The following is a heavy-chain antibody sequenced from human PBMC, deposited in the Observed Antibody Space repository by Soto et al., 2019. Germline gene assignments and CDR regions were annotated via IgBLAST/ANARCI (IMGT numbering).Heavy chain of an antibody. Sequence: SETLSLTCTVSGSSISSGGYYWSWIRQHPGKGLEWIGYIYYSGSTYYNPSLKSRVTISVDTSKNQFSLKLSSVTAADSAVYYCARDYGYCDATLRDVLAICGQGSSVT. D-gene: IGHD4-17*01. V-gene: IGHV4-31*03. CDR2: IYYSGST. CDR3: ARDYGYCDATLRDVLAI. CDR1: GSSISSGGYY. J-gene: IGHJ3*02.